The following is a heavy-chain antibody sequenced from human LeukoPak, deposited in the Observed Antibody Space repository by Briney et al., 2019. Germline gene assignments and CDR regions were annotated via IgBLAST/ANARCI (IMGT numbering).Heavy chain of an antibody. Sequence: SQTLSLTCTVSGGSISSGSYYWSWIRQPAGKGLEWIGRIYTSGSTNYNPSLKSRVTISVDTSKNQFSLKLSSVTAADTAVYYCARARDIPLMDVWGKGTTVTISS. D-gene: IGHD3-9*01. V-gene: IGHV4-61*02. J-gene: IGHJ6*03. CDR1: GGSISSGSYY. CDR2: IYTSGST. CDR3: ARARDIPLMDV.